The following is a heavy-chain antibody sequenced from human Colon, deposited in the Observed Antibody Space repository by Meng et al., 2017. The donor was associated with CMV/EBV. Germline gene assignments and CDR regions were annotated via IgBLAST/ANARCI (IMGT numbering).Heavy chain of an antibody. V-gene: IGHV3-23*03. Sequence: GGSLRLSCAASGFTFSSYAMNWVRQAPGKGLEWVSVIYSGDSTTYYADSVKGRFTISRDNSKNTLYLQMNSLRVEDTAIYYCALLRGIKGWFDPWGQGTLVTVSS. CDR3: ALLRGIKGWFDP. CDR2: IYSGDSTT. D-gene: IGHD1-26*01. J-gene: IGHJ5*02. CDR1: GFTFSSYA.